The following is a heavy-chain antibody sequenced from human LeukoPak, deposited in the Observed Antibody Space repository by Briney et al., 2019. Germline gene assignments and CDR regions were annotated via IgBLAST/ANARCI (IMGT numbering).Heavy chain of an antibody. CDR2: ISSNGGST. V-gene: IGHV3-64*01. CDR3: ARWGDKRVRAFDI. Sequence: GGSLRLSCAASGFTFSSYAMHWVRQAPGKGLEYVSAISSNGGSTYYANSVKGRFTISRDNSKNTLYLQMGSLRAEDMAVYYCARWGDKRVRAFDIWGQGTMVTVSS. J-gene: IGHJ3*02. D-gene: IGHD3-10*01. CDR1: GFTFSSYA.